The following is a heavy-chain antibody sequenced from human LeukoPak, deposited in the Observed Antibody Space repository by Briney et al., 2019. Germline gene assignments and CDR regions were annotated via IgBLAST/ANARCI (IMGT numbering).Heavy chain of an antibody. J-gene: IGHJ4*02. CDR2: VSGIGDNT. Sequence: GGSLRLSCAGSGFMFTSYALSWVRQAPGKGLEWVATVSGIGDNTHYADSVKGRFTISRDNSKNMVFLQMTSLRVEDTAVYYCAKVPSDGGNSDDFWGQGTQVTVSS. CDR3: AKVPSDGGNSDDF. D-gene: IGHD1-26*01. V-gene: IGHV3-23*01. CDR1: GFMFTSYA.